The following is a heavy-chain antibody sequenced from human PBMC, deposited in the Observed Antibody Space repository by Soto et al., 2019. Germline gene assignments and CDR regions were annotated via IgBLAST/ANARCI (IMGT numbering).Heavy chain of an antibody. CDR1: GFTFSSYW. V-gene: IGHV3-7*01. CDR2: IKQDGSEK. D-gene: IGHD6-13*01. Sequence: GGSLRLSCAASGFTFSSYWMSWVRHAPGKGLEWVANIKQDGSEKYYVDSVKGRFTISRDNAKNSLYLQMNSLRAEDTAVYYCAREGIAAAVDDYYYYGMDVWGQGTTVTVSS. J-gene: IGHJ6*02. CDR3: AREGIAAAVDDYYYYGMDV.